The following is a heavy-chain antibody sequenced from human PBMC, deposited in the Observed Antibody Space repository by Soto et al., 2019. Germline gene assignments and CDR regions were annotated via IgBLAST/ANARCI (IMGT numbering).Heavy chain of an antibody. J-gene: IGHJ4*02. CDR1: GESFSGYI. V-gene: IGHV4-34*01. CDR3: ARGLITGSHYSGGWYYFDS. D-gene: IGHD6-19*01. Sequence: SETLSLTCAVYGESFSGYIWTWIRQTPGKGLQWIGQINHSGSAYYNPSFKSRVTISVHTSNSHFSLELSSVTAADTAVYYCARGLITGSHYSGGWYYFDSWGQGTQVTVSS. CDR2: INHSGSA.